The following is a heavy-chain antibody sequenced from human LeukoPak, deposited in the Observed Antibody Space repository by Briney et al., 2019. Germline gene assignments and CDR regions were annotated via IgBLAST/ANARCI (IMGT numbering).Heavy chain of an antibody. Sequence: PGGSLRLSCAASGFTFSSYGMHWVRQAPGKGLEWVAVIWYDGSNKYYADSVKGRFTISRDNSKNTLYLQMNSLRAEDTAVYYCARDSSYSSGSDYWGQGTLVTVSS. CDR2: IWYDGSNK. CDR3: ARDSSYSSGSDY. CDR1: GFTFSSYG. D-gene: IGHD6-19*01. V-gene: IGHV3-33*01. J-gene: IGHJ4*02.